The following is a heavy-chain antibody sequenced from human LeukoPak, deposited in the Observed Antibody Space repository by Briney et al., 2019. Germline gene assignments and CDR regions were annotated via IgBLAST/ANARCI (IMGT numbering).Heavy chain of an antibody. D-gene: IGHD3-22*01. CDR3: ARAPDSSGYYHLV. CDR1: GYTFTSYG. CDR2: ISAYNGNT. V-gene: IGHV1-18*01. Sequence: ASVKVSCKASGYTFTSYGISWVRQAPGQGLEWMGWISAYNGNTNYAQKLQGRVTITADKSTSTAYMELSSLRSEDTAVYYCARAPDSSGYYHLVWGQGTMVTVSS. J-gene: IGHJ3*01.